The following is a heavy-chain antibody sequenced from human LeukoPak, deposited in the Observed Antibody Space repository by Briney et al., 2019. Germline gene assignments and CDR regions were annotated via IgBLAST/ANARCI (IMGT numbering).Heavy chain of an antibody. CDR1: GFTVSSNY. Sequence: GGSLRLSCAASGFTVSSNYMSWVRQAPGKGLEWVSIIYSGGSTYYAVSVKGRFTISKDNAKNSVYLQMNSLRAEDTAVYYCARDPGRGFDYWGQGTLVTVS. J-gene: IGHJ4*02. CDR3: ARDPGRGFDY. D-gene: IGHD3-10*01. V-gene: IGHV3-53*01. CDR2: IYSGGST.